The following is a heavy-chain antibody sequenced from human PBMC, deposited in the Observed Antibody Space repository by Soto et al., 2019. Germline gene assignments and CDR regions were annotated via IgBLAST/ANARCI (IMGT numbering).Heavy chain of an antibody. CDR3: ARQDGGYYYDTSGYYSSMEV. V-gene: IGHV5-51*01. CDR2: IYPGDSDT. J-gene: IGHJ6*02. CDR1: GYSFTHYW. D-gene: IGHD3-22*01. Sequence: PGESLKIPCKGSGYSFTHYWIGWVRQMPGKGLEWMGIIYPGDSDTRYSPSFQGQVTISADKSISTAYLQWSSLKASDTAMYYCARQDGGYYYDTSGYYSSMEVWGQGTTVTAP.